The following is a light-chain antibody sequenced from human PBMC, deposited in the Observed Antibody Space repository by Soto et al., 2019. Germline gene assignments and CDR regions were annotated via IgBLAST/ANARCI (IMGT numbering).Light chain of an antibody. CDR2: ADS. V-gene: IGLV1-40*01. CDR1: TSNIGARYD. J-gene: IGLJ3*02. CDR3: QSYDRTLSAVV. Sequence: QSVLTQPPSVSGAPGQRVTISCTGSTSNIGARYDVHWYQQLPGRAPKLLIHADSDRPSGVPDRFSGSKSGTSASLAITGLQAEDEADYYCQSYDRTLSAVVFGGGTKLTVL.